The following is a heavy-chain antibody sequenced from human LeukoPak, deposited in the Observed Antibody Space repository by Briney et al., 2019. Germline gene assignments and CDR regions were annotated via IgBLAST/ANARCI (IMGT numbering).Heavy chain of an antibody. CDR3: ARSPTGAVAGRLY. CDR2: ISSSSSYI. Sequence: GGSLRLSCAASGFPFSSYSMIWVRQAPGKGLEWVSSISSSSSYIYYADSVKGRFTISRDNAKNSLYLQMNSLRAEDTAVYYCARSPTGAVAGRLYWGQGTLVTVSS. J-gene: IGHJ4*02. D-gene: IGHD6-19*01. V-gene: IGHV3-21*01. CDR1: GFPFSSYS.